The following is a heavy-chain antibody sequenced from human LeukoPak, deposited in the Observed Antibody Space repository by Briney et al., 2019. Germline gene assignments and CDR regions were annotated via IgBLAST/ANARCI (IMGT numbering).Heavy chain of an antibody. Sequence: GGSLRLSCAASGFYFTDYAMSWARQAPGKGLEWLSAVSGNGDTKDYVDSVKGRFTISRDNSRNTVHLQIDNLRTEDTAAYYCARGSTSTAPGWVYWGHGTPVTVSS. CDR1: GFYFTDYA. CDR2: VSGNGDTK. J-gene: IGHJ4*01. CDR3: ARGSTSTAPGWVY. D-gene: IGHD2-21*02. V-gene: IGHV3-23*01.